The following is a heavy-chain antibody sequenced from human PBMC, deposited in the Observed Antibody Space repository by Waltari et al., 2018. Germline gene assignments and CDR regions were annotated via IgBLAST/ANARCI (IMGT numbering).Heavy chain of an antibody. Sequence: QLQLQESGPGLVKPSETLSLTCTVSGGSISSSSYYWGWIRQPPGKGLEWIGGIYYSGSTYYNPSLKSRVTISVDTSKNQFSLKLSSVTAADTAVYYCARHLYSNYADYYYYYMDVWGKGTTVTVSS. CDR2: IYYSGST. V-gene: IGHV4-39*01. J-gene: IGHJ6*03. D-gene: IGHD4-4*01. CDR1: GGSISSSSYY. CDR3: ARHLYSNYADYYYYYMDV.